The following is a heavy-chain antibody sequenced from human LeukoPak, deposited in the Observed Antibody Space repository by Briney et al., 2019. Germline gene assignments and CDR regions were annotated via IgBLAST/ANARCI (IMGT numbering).Heavy chain of an antibody. V-gene: IGHV1-69-2*01. CDR2: VDPEDGET. CDR1: GYTFTDYY. Sequence: GASVKISCKVSGYTFTDYYMHWVQQAPGKGLEWMRLVDPEDGETIYAEKFQGRVTITADTSTDTAYMELSSLRSEDTAVYYCATLGYCTNGVCYNIDYWGQGTLVTVSS. J-gene: IGHJ4*02. CDR3: ATLGYCTNGVCYNIDY. D-gene: IGHD2-8*01.